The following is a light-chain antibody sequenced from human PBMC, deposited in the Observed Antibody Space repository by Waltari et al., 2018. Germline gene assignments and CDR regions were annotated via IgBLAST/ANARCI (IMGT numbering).Light chain of an antibody. Sequence: QSALTQPRSVSGSPGQSVTIPCTGTSSDVGGYAYVSWYQQHPGKSPKLMIYDVNKRPSGVPDRFSGSKSGNTASLTISGLQADDEADYYCCSYAGSQTSVFGGGTKVTVL. CDR2: DVN. CDR1: SSDVGGYAY. V-gene: IGLV2-11*01. CDR3: CSYAGSQTSV. J-gene: IGLJ2*01.